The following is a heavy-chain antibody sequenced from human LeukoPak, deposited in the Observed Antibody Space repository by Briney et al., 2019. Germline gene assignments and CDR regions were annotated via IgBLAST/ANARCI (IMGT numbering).Heavy chain of an antibody. V-gene: IGHV3-7*01. J-gene: IGHJ4*02. CDR1: GFTFSSYS. D-gene: IGHD7-27*01. Sequence: GGSLRLSFAASGFTFSSYSMTWVRQAPGKGLEWVATIKEDGSETYYGDSVKGRFTISSDNAKNSLYLQMNSLGAEDTAVYYCARPGVWPVDYWGQGTLVTVSS. CDR3: ARPGVWPVDY. CDR2: IKEDGSET.